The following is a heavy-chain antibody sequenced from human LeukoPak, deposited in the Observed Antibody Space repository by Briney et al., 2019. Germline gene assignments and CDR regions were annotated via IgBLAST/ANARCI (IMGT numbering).Heavy chain of an antibody. CDR1: GGSISNYY. CDR2: ISGSGGST. V-gene: IGHV3-23*01. J-gene: IGHJ4*02. CDR3: AKDSRNWGYYSY. D-gene: IGHD7-27*01. Sequence: ETLSLTCIASGGSISNYYWSWVRQAPGKGLEWVSAISGSGGSTYYADSVKGRFTISRDNSKNTLYLQMNSLRAEDTAVYYCAKDSRNWGYYSYWGQGTLVTVSS.